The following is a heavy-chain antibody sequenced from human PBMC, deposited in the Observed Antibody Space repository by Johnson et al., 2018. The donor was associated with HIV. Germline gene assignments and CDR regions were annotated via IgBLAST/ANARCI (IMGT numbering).Heavy chain of an antibody. Sequence: VQLVESGGGLVQPGGSLRLSCAASGFTFSSYWMSWVRQAPGKGLEWVANIKQDGSEKYYAESVKGRFTISRDNSKNTLSLQMNSLRAEDTAVYYCAKEGPGVFGGALDIWGQGTMVTVSS. CDR2: IKQDGSEK. D-gene: IGHD3-16*01. CDR1: GFTFSSYW. J-gene: IGHJ3*02. V-gene: IGHV3-7*01. CDR3: AKEGPGVFGGALDI.